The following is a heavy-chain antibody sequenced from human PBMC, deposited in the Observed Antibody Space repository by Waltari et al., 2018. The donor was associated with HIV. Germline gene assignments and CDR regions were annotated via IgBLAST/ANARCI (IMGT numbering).Heavy chain of an antibody. CDR1: GTSFSGYY. CDR2: VSHSGDT. CDR3: ARGSQHHDH. J-gene: IGHJ5*02. V-gene: IGHV4-34*01. Sequence: QVQLQQWGTGLLKPSGTLSLRCAIYGTSFSGYYWSWIRQSPAVGLEWIGEVSHSGDTNYNPSFAGRVSISADISKNQLSLNLTSLTAADTGVYFCARGSQHHDHWGQGTPVTVSS.